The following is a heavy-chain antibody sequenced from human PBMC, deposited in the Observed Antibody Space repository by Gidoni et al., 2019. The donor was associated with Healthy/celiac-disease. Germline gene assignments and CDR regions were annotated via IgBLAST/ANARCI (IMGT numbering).Heavy chain of an antibody. CDR1: GFTVSSNY. V-gene: IGHV3-66*01. D-gene: IGHD5-12*01. CDR3: ARGYSGYAQGGADAFDI. CDR2: IYSGDST. J-gene: IGHJ3*02. Sequence: EVQLVESGGGLVQPGGSLRLSCAASGFTVSSNYMSWVRQAPGKGLEWVSVIYSGDSTYYADSVKGRFTISRDNSKNTLYLQMNSLRAEDTAVYYCARGYSGYAQGGADAFDIWGQGTMVTVSS.